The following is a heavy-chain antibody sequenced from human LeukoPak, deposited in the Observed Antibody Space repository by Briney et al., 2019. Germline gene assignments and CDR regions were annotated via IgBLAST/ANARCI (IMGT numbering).Heavy chain of an antibody. CDR1: GFTVSSNY. CDR3: ARPSRGYSYGWDYYYMDV. D-gene: IGHD5-18*01. J-gene: IGHJ6*03. CDR2: IYSGGST. Sequence: PGGSLRLSCAASGFTVSSNYRSWVRQAPGKGLEWVSVIYSGGSTYYADSVKGRFTISRDNSKNTLYLQMNSLRAEDTAVYYCARPSRGYSYGWDYYYMDVWGKGTTVTVSS. V-gene: IGHV3-53*01.